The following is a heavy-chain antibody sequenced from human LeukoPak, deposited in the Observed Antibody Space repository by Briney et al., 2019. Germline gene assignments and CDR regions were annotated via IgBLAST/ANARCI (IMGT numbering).Heavy chain of an antibody. V-gene: IGHV1-69*05. CDR1: GGTFSSYA. Sequence: GASVKVSCKASGGTFSSYAISWVRQAPGQGLEWMGGIIPIFGTANYARKFQGRVTITTDESTSTAYMELSSLRSEDTAVYYCAREVGVRYFDYWGQGTLVTVSS. CDR2: IIPIFGTA. CDR3: AREVGVRYFDY. D-gene: IGHD3-3*01. J-gene: IGHJ4*02.